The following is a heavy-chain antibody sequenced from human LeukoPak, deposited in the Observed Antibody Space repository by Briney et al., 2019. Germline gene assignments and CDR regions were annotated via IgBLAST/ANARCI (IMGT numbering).Heavy chain of an antibody. CDR1: GFTLTSYN. J-gene: IGHJ4*02. CDR2: ITSSSDYI. V-gene: IGHV3-21*01. CDR3: ARLYQHDSSTYRPVDY. D-gene: IGHD3-22*01. Sequence: GGSLRLSCAASGFTLTSYNMNWVRQAPGKGLEWVSSITSSSDYIYYADSVEGRFTVSRDNAKNSLYLQMNSLRAEDTAVYYCARLYQHDSSTYRPVDYWGQGTLVSVSS.